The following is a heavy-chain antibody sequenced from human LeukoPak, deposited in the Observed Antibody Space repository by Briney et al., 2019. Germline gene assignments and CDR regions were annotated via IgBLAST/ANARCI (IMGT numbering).Heavy chain of an antibody. D-gene: IGHD5-18*01. CDR2: IYTSGST. Sequence: PSETLSLTCTVSGGSISSGRYYWSWIRQPAGKGLEWIGRIYTSGSTNYNPSLKSRVSISLDTSMNQFSLKLSSVTAADTAVYYCVKGLGLNVETTMGGHPGTYYMDVWGKGTTVTVSS. CDR1: GGSISSGRYY. V-gene: IGHV4-61*02. CDR3: VKGLGLNVETTMGGHPGTYYMDV. J-gene: IGHJ6*03.